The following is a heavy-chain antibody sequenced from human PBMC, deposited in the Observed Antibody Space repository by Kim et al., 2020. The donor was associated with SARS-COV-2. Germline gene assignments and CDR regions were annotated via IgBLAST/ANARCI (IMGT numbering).Heavy chain of an antibody. D-gene: IGHD3-22*01. CDR3: ARENEGGGYDDISGYLAFDI. CDR2: ISWDGGST. J-gene: IGHJ3*02. Sequence: GGSLRLSCAASGFTFDDYTMHWVRQAPGKGLEWVSLISWDGGSTYYADSVKGRFTISRDNSKNSLYLQMNSLRTEDTALYYCARENEGGGYDDISGYLAFDIWCQGTMVTVST. V-gene: IGHV3-43*01. CDR1: GFTFDDYT.